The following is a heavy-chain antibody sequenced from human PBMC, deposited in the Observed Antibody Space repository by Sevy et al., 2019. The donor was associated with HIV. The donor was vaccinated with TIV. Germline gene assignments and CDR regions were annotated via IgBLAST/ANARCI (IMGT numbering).Heavy chain of an antibody. Sequence: GGSLRLSCAASGFTFSSYGMHWVRQAPGKGLEWVAFIRYDGSNKYYADSGKGRFTISRDNSKNTLYLQMNSLRAEDTAVYYCAKDLCSSTSCYVYYYYYGMDVWGQGTTVTVSS. CDR3: AKDLCSSTSCYVYYYYYGMDV. J-gene: IGHJ6*02. D-gene: IGHD2-2*01. CDR1: GFTFSSYG. CDR2: IRYDGSNK. V-gene: IGHV3-30*02.